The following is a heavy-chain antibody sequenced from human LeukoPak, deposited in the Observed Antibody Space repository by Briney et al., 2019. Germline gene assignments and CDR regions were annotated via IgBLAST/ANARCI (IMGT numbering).Heavy chain of an antibody. CDR1: GASITTSYYY. Sequence: SETLSLTCTVSGASITTSYYYWGWIRQPPGKGLEWIGNFHYSGSTYYNPSLKSRVTMSVDTSKNQFSLRLSSVTAADTAVYYCARQVTFGYAYAYYFDFWGQGALVTVSS. CDR2: FHYSGST. CDR3: ARQVTFGYAYAYYFDF. D-gene: IGHD3-16*01. V-gene: IGHV4-39*01. J-gene: IGHJ4*02.